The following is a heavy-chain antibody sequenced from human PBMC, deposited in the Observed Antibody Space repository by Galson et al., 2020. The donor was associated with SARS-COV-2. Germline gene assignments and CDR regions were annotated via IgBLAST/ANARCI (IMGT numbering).Heavy chain of an antibody. CDR1: GYTFTSYG. Sequence: ASVKVSCKASGYTFTSYGISWVRQAPGQGLEWMGWISAYNGNTNYAQKLQGRVTMTTDTSTSTAYMELRSLRSDDTAVYYCARDKGQQWLKSLFFDYWGQGTLVTVSS. V-gene: IGHV1-18*01. D-gene: IGHD6-19*01. J-gene: IGHJ4*02. CDR3: ARDKGQQWLKSLFFDY. CDR2: ISAYNGNT.